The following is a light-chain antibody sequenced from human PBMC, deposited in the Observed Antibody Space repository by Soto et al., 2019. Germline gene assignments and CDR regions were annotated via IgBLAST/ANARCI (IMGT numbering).Light chain of an antibody. CDR3: QQYNSYSWT. J-gene: IGKJ1*01. Sequence: DIQMTQSPSTLSASVGDRVTVTFRASQRISSWLAWYQQRPGKAPKLLIYDASSLQSGVPSRFSGSGSGTEFTLTISSLQPDDFATYYCQQYNSYSWTFGQGTKVDIK. CDR1: QRISSW. CDR2: DAS. V-gene: IGKV1-5*01.